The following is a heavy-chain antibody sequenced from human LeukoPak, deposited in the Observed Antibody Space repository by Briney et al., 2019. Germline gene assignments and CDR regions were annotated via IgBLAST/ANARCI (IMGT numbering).Heavy chain of an antibody. V-gene: IGHV1-8*01. Sequence: GLEWIGWMNPNSDNTGYAQKFQGRVTMTRNTSISKAYMEMSSLRSEDTAVYYCAREQYCSGGSCYWFDPWGQGTLVTVSS. CDR2: MNPNSDNT. J-gene: IGHJ5*02. CDR3: AREQYCSGGSCYWFDP. D-gene: IGHD2-15*01.